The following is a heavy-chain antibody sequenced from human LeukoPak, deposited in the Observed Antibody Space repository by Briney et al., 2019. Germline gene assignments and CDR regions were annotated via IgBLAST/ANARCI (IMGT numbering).Heavy chain of an antibody. D-gene: IGHD5-18*01. Sequence: TGGSLRLSCAASGFTFSSNAMSWVRQAPRKGLEWVSAISASGGSTYYADSVKGRFTVSRDNSKNTLYLQMNSLRAEDTAVYYCAKDHLQDTAMVGSLDYWGQGTLVTVSS. CDR1: GFTFSSNA. J-gene: IGHJ4*02. CDR2: ISASGGST. CDR3: AKDHLQDTAMVGSLDY. V-gene: IGHV3-23*01.